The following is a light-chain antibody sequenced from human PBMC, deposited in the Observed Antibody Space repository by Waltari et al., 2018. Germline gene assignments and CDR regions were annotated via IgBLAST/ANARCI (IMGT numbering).Light chain of an antibody. V-gene: IGKV2-30*02. Sequence: DVVMTQSPLYLPVTLGKPASIHCQSRQGLCHSNGNSYLQGFQQRPGQSPRRLIYTVSNRESGVPARFSGIGSCTDFTLKISRVEAEDVGVYYCMQGTHWPYTFGQGTRLDIK. CDR2: TVS. J-gene: IGKJ2*01. CDR3: MQGTHWPYT. CDR1: QGLCHSNGNSY.